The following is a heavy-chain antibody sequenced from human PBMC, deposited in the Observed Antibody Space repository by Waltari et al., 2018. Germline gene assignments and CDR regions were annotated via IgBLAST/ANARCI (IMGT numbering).Heavy chain of an antibody. CDR3: ARASCSLMWGLAE. Sequence: QVQLVQSGAEVKKPGASVKVSCKASGYIFTNFCMHWVRQAPGQGLEWMGMAAPDGGTTYKQKLQDRVTMTSDTSTTTGYMELSSLRSEDTAVYYCARASCSLMWGLAEWGQGALVTVSS. V-gene: IGHV1-46*04. CDR1: GYIFTNFC. D-gene: IGHD2-15*01. CDR2: AAPDGGT. J-gene: IGHJ4*02.